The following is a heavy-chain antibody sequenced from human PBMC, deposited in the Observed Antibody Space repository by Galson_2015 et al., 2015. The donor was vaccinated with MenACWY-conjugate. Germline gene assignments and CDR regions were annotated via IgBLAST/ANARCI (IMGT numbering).Heavy chain of an antibody. CDR3: ARERAAFDAFDI. CDR2: IWSNGINN. CDR1: GFTLSCCG. D-gene: IGHD3-3*02. V-gene: IGHV3-33*01. Sequence: SLRLSCAASGFTLSCCGMHWVRQAPGKGLEWLAVIWSNGINNYYADSVRGRFTISRDDSRHSLLLHINSLSVDDTAVYYCARERAAFDAFDIWGQGTMVTVSS. J-gene: IGHJ3*02.